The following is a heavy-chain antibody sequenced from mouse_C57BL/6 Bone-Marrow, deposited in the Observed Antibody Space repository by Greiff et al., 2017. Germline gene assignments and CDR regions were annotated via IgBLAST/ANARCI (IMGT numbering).Heavy chain of an antibody. CDR1: GYTFTSYW. D-gene: IGHD2-4*01. CDR2: IDPSDSYT. Sequence: VQLQQPGAELVRPGTSVKLSCKASGYTFTSYWMHWVKQRPGQGLEWIGVIDPSDSYTNYNQQFKGKATLTVDTSSITAYMQLSSLTSEDSAVYYCARRGGYDDYDGDWYCDVWGTGTTGTVSS. CDR3: ARRGGYDDYDGDWYCDV. J-gene: IGHJ1*03. V-gene: IGHV1-59*01.